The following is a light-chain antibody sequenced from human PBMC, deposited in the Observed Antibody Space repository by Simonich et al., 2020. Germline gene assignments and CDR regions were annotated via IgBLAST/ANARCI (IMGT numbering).Light chain of an antibody. CDR2: WGS. J-gene: IGKJ2*01. V-gene: IGKV4-1*01. CDR1: QSVLYSSNNKNY. Sequence: DIVMTQSPDSLAVSLGERATINCKSSQSVLYSSNNKNYLAWYQQKPGQPPKLLIYWGSTRESGVPDRFSGSGSGTEFTLTISSMQSEDFAVYYCQQYNNWPLYTFGQGTKLEIK. CDR3: QQYNNWPLYT.